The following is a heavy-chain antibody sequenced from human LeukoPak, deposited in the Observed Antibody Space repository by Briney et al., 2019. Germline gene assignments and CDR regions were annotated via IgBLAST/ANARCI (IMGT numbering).Heavy chain of an antibody. Sequence: SETLSLTCTVSGGSISSSSYYWGWIRQPPGKGLEWIGSIYYSGSTYYNPSLKSRVTISVDTSKNQFSLKLSSVTAADTAVYHCARDWSSSSYTYYYYYMDVWGKGTTVTVSS. J-gene: IGHJ6*03. CDR2: IYYSGST. D-gene: IGHD6-6*01. CDR3: ARDWSSSSYTYYYYYMDV. V-gene: IGHV4-39*07. CDR1: GGSISSSSYY.